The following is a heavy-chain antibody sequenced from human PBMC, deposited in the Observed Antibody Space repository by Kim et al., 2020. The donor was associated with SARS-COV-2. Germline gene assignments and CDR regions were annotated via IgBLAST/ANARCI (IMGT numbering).Heavy chain of an antibody. D-gene: IGHD4-17*01. J-gene: IGHJ3*02. CDR1: GFTFSSYD. CDR3: ARVVSRYGDHESGAFDI. V-gene: IGHV3-13*04. Sequence: GGSLRLSCAASGFTFSSYDMHWVRQATGKGLEWVSAIGTAGDTYYPGSMKGRFTISRENAKNSLYLQMNSLRAGDTAVYYCARVVSRYGDHESGAFDIWGQGTMVTVSS. CDR2: IGTAGDT.